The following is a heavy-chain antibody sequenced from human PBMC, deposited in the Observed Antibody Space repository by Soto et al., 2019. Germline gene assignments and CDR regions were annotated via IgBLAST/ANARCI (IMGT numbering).Heavy chain of an antibody. CDR2: MNPNSGNT. V-gene: IGHV1-8*01. D-gene: IGHD4-17*01. CDR1: GYTFTSYD. Sequence: ASVKVSCKASGYTFTSYDINWVRQATGQGLEWMGWMNPNSGNTGYAQKFQGRVTMTRNTSISTAYMELSSLRSEDTAVYYCARGGIDYGDYYYYYGMDVWGQGXTVTVSS. J-gene: IGHJ6*02. CDR3: ARGGIDYGDYYYYYGMDV.